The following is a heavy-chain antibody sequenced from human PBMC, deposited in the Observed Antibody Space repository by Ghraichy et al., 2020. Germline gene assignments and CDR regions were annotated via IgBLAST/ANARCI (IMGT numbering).Heavy chain of an antibody. Sequence: SETLSLTCAVYGGSFSGYYWSWIRQPPGKGLEWIGEINHSGSTNYNPSLKSRVTISVDTSKNQFSLKLSPVTAADTAVYYCARGRAAIRSGWHPSGDGMDVWGQGTTVTVSS. V-gene: IGHV4-34*01. D-gene: IGHD6-19*01. J-gene: IGHJ6*02. CDR1: GGSFSGYY. CDR2: INHSGST. CDR3: ARGRAAIRSGWHPSGDGMDV.